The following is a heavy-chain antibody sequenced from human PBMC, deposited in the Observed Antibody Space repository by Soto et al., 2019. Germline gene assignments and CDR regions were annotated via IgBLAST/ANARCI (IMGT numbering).Heavy chain of an antibody. Sequence: EVQLVESGGDLVQPGGSLRLSCAASGFTFSSHWIHWVRQAPGKGLVWVSRISSDGSTTSYADSVKGRFTISRDNAKNTLYLQMNSLRAEDTAVYYCALDYNYGIYYFDYWGQGTLVTVSS. J-gene: IGHJ4*02. D-gene: IGHD5-18*01. CDR3: ALDYNYGIYYFDY. CDR1: GFTFSSHW. CDR2: ISSDGSTT. V-gene: IGHV3-74*01.